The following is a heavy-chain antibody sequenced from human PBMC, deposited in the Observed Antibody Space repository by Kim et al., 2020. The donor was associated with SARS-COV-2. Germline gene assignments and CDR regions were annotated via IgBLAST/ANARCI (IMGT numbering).Heavy chain of an antibody. D-gene: IGHD6-13*01. V-gene: IGHV1-69*13. Sequence: SVKVSCKASGGTFSSYAISWVRQAPGQGLEWMGGIIPIFGTANYAQKFQGRVTITADESTSTAYMELSSLRSEDTAVYYCARGLPKYSSSWYGYRITGNWFDPWGQGTLVTVSS. CDR1: GGTFSSYA. CDR2: IIPIFGTA. CDR3: ARGLPKYSSSWYGYRITGNWFDP. J-gene: IGHJ5*02.